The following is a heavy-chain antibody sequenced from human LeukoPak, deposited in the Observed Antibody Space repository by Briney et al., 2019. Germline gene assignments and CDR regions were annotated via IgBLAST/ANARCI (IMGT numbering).Heavy chain of an antibody. CDR2: IRSKANSYAT. CDR3: TIAEMAEGY. D-gene: IGHD5-24*01. CDR1: GFTFSGSA. J-gene: IGHJ4*02. Sequence: GGSLRLSCAASGFTFSGSAMHWVRQASGKGLEWVGRIRSKANSYATAYAASVKGRFTISRDDSKNTAYLQMNSLKTEDTAVYYCTIAEMAEGYWGQGTLVTVSS. V-gene: IGHV3-73*01.